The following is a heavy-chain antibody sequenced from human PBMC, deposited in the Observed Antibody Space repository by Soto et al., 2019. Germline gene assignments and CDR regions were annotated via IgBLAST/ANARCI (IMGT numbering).Heavy chain of an antibody. Sequence: LRLSCEASGFTFSRVSINWVRQVPGKGLEWVASISSGSSDTWYADSVKGRFIISRDNAQNSLFLQMNTLRPEDTAIYYCAREGVTNYTDYYLGLWGHGALVTASS. CDR2: ISSGSSDT. V-gene: IGHV3-21*01. CDR1: GFTFSRVS. D-gene: IGHD4-4*01. CDR3: AREGVTNYTDYYLGL. J-gene: IGHJ4*01.